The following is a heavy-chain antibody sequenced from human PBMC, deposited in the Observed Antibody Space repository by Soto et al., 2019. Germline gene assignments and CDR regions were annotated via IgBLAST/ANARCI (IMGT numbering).Heavy chain of an antibody. CDR3: ARETEDLPPHYYMDV. CDR1: GFTFSSYS. CDR2: ISSSSSYI. J-gene: IGHJ6*03. V-gene: IGHV3-21*01. Sequence: GGSLRLSCAASGFTFSSYSMNWVRQAPGKGLEWVSSISSSSSYIYYADSVKGRFTISRDNAKNSLYLQMNSLRAEDTAVYYCARETEDLPPHYYMDVWGKGTTVTVSS.